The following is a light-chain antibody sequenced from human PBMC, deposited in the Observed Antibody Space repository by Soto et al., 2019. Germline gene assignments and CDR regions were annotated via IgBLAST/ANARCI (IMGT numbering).Light chain of an antibody. CDR3: QQYAGSPKT. V-gene: IGKV3-20*01. J-gene: IGKJ1*01. CDR1: QSVSSSY. CDR2: GAS. Sequence: EIVLTQSPGTLSLSPGESATLSCRASQSVSSSYLAWYQQKPGQGPRLLIYGASSRATGIPDRFRGSGYGTVFTLTISRLEPEDFAVYYCQQYAGSPKTFGQGTKVDIK.